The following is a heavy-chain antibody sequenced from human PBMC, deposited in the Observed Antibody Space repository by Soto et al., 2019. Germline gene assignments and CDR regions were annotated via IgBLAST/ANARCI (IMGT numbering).Heavy chain of an antibody. CDR3: ARGQVATIRDQRPRYYYYYGMDV. J-gene: IGHJ6*02. V-gene: IGHV1-8*01. CDR2: MNPNSGNT. CDR1: GYTFTSYD. D-gene: IGHD5-12*01. Sequence: ASVKVSCKASGYTFTSYDINWVRQATGQGLEWMGWMNPNSGNTGYAQKFQGRVTMTRNTSISTAYMELSSLRSEDTAVYYCARGQVATIRDQRPRYYYYYGMDVWGQGTTVTVSS.